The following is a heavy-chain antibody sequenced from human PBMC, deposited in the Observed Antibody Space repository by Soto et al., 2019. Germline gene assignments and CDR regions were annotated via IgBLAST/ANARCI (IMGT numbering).Heavy chain of an antibody. J-gene: IGHJ6*02. CDR1: GYTFTSYW. V-gene: IGHV5-10-1*01. CDR3: ARWSRRFGETYYGLDV. CDR2: IDPSVSFI. D-gene: IGHD3-10*01. Sequence: GESLKISCEGSGYTFTSYWITWVRQMSGKGLEWMGTIDPSVSFIYLSPSLQGHVTISVDKSINTAFVQGSSLKAADCARYYCARWSRRFGETYYGLDVWGQGTTVTVSS.